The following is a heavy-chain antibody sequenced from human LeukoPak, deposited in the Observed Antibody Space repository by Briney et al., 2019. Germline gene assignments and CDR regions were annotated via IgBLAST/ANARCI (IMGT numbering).Heavy chain of an antibody. CDR2: IYYSGST. Sequence: SETLSLTCTVSGGSISSSSYYWGWIRQPPGKGLEWIGSIYYSGSTYYNPSLKSRVTISVDTSKNQFSLKLSSVTAANTAVYYCARQAGGAARDAFDIWGQGTMVTVSS. CDR3: ARQAGGAARDAFDI. CDR1: GGSISSSSYY. J-gene: IGHJ3*02. V-gene: IGHV4-39*01. D-gene: IGHD3-16*01.